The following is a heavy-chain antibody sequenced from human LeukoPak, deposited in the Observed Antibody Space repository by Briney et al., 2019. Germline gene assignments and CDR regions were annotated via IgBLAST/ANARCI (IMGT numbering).Heavy chain of an antibody. J-gene: IGHJ4*02. Sequence: GRSLRLSCAASGFTFSSYAMHWVRQAPGKGLEWVAVISYDGSNKYYADSVKGRFTISRDNSKNTLYLQMNSLRAEDKAVYYCARDLIIGGYCSSTSCTNPDYWGQGTLVTVSS. CDR1: GFTFSSYA. V-gene: IGHV3-30*04. CDR2: ISYDGSNK. D-gene: IGHD2-2*03. CDR3: ARDLIIGGYCSSTSCTNPDY.